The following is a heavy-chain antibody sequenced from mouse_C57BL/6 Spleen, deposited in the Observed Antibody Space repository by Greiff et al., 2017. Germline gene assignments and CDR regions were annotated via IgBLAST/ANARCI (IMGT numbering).Heavy chain of an antibody. J-gene: IGHJ2*01. CDR2: IHPNSGST. Sequence: QVQLQQPGAELVKPGASVKLSCKASGYTFTSYWMHWVKQRPGQGLEWIGMIHPNSGSTNYNEKFKSKATLTVDKSSSTAYMQRSSLTSEDSAVYDFARAYLYYSSPDYWGQGTTLTVSS. CDR3: ARAYLYYSSPDY. CDR1: GYTFTSYW. D-gene: IGHD2-12*01. V-gene: IGHV1-64*01.